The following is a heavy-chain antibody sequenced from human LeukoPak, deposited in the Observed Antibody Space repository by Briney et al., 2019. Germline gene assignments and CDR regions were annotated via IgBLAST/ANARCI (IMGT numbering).Heavy chain of an antibody. CDR3: ARGSITMVRGVKKLYYYYYMDV. V-gene: IGHV4-34*01. Sequence: PSETLSLTCAVYGGSFSGYYWSWIRQPPGKGLEWIGEINHSGSTNYNPSLKSLVTISVDTSKNQFSLKLSSVTAADTAVYYCARGSITMVRGVKKLYYYYYMDVWGKGTTVTVSS. J-gene: IGHJ6*03. CDR2: INHSGST. CDR1: GGSFSGYY. D-gene: IGHD3-10*01.